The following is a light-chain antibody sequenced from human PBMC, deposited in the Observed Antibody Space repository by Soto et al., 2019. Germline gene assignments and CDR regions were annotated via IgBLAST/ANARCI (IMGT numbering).Light chain of an antibody. CDR3: QQSYSSPWT. CDR2: AAS. Sequence: DIQMTQSPSSLSASVGDRVTITCRASQTITNYLNWYQQKPGKAPKLLIYAASTLLSGVPARFSGGGSGTDFTLTIDSLQPEDFAPYSCQQSYSSPWTFGQGTKVEIK. CDR1: QTITNY. J-gene: IGKJ1*01. V-gene: IGKV1-39*01.